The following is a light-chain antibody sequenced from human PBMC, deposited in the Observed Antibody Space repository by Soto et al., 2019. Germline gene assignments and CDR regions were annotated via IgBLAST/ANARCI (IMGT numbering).Light chain of an antibody. V-gene: IGLV1-44*01. CDR1: TSNIGSKT. Sequence: QSVLTQPPSASGTPGQRVTISCSGSTSNIGSKTVSWYQQLPGSAPRVLIYNTNQRPSGAPDRFSGSKSGTSASLAISGLQSEDESDYYCATWDDSPRDVVFGGGTKLTVL. CDR2: NTN. CDR3: ATWDDSPRDVV. J-gene: IGLJ2*01.